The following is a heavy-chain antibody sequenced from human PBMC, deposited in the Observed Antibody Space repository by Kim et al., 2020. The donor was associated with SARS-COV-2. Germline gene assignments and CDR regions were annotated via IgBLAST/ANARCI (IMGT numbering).Heavy chain of an antibody. CDR3: ARQTGTRDFDY. D-gene: IGHD3-10*01. CDR1: GGSISSYY. J-gene: IGHJ4*02. Sequence: SETLSLTCTVSGGSISSYYWSWIRQPPGKGLEWIGYIYYSGSTNYNPSLKSRVTISVDTSKNQFSLKLSSVTAADTAVYYCARQTGTRDFDYWGQGTLVTVSS. CDR2: IYYSGST. V-gene: IGHV4-59*08.